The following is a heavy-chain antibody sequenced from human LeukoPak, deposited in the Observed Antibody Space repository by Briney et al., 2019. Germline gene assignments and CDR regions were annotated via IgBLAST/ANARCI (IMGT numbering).Heavy chain of an antibody. CDR2: INSDGKMT. V-gene: IGHV3-74*01. D-gene: IGHD2-21*02. Sequence: PGVSLRLSCAASGFTFSSYWMDWVRQAPGKGLVWVSGINSDGKMTRYAESVKGRFTISRDNAKNTLYLQMNSLRAEDTSVYYCARVGSTDSPHAFDIWGQGTMVTVSS. CDR1: GFTFSSYW. J-gene: IGHJ3*02. CDR3: ARVGSTDSPHAFDI.